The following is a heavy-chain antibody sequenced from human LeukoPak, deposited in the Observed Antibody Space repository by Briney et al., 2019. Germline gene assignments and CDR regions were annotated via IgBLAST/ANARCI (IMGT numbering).Heavy chain of an antibody. CDR2: INHSGST. D-gene: IGHD2-15*01. V-gene: IGHV4-34*01. Sequence: PSETLSHTCAVYGGSFSGYYWSWIRQPPGKGLEWIGEINHSGSTNYNPSLKSRVTISVDTSKNQFSLKLSSVTAADTAVYYCASPGYCSGGSCRKPFDYWGQGTLVTVSS. J-gene: IGHJ4*02. CDR3: ASPGYCSGGSCRKPFDY. CDR1: GGSFSGYY.